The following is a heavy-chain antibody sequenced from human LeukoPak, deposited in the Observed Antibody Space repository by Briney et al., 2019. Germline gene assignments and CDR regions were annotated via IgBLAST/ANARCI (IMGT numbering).Heavy chain of an antibody. D-gene: IGHD3-16*01. CDR1: GFTFSSYE. CDR3: AREWGNAGDPGTFDI. CDR2: ISSSGSTI. V-gene: IGHV3-48*03. Sequence: PGRSLRLSCAASGFTFSSYEVNWVRQAPGKGLEWVSYISSSGSTIYYADSVKGRFTISRDNAKNSLYLQMNSLRAEDTAVYYCAREWGNAGDPGTFDIWGQGTMVTVSS. J-gene: IGHJ3*02.